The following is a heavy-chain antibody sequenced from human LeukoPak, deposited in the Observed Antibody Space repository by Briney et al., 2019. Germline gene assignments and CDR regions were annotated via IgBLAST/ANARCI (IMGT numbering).Heavy chain of an antibody. CDR2: ISYDGSNK. J-gene: IGHJ4*02. Sequence: GGSLRLSCAASGFTFSSYAMHWVRQAPGKGLEWVAVISYDGSNKYYADSVKGRFTISRDNSKNTLYLQMNSLRAEDTAVYFCARGGLSIMGYWGQGTLVTVSS. D-gene: IGHD2/OR15-2a*01. V-gene: IGHV3-30-3*01. CDR3: ARGGLSIMGY. CDR1: GFTFSSYA.